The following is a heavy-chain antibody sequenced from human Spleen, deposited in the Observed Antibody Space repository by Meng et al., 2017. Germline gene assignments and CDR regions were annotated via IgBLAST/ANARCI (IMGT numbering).Heavy chain of an antibody. CDR1: GFTFSSYW. Sequence: GGSLRLSCAASGFTFSSYWMSWVRQAPGKGLEWVANIKEDGSEIYYVDSVKGRFTISRDNAKNSLYLQMNSLRVEDTAVYYCARSPIDKYDLSALPLDYWGQGTLVTVSS. J-gene: IGHJ4*02. V-gene: IGHV3-7*01. CDR2: IKEDGSEI. D-gene: IGHD3-16*01. CDR3: ARSPIDKYDLSALPLDY.